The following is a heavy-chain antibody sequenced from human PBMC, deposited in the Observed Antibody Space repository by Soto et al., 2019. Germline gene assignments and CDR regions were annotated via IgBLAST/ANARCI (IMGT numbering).Heavy chain of an antibody. CDR1: GFTFSSYA. CDR2: ISGSGGST. D-gene: IGHD2-2*01. V-gene: IGHV3-23*01. J-gene: IGHJ6*02. CDR3: AKGSHCSSTSCSSRYYYGMDV. Sequence: GGSLRLSCAASGFTFSSYAMSWVRQAPGKGLEWVSAISGSGGSTYYADSVKGRFTISRDNSKNTLYLQMNSLRAEDTAVYYCAKGSHCSSTSCSSRYYYGMDVWGQGTTVTVSS.